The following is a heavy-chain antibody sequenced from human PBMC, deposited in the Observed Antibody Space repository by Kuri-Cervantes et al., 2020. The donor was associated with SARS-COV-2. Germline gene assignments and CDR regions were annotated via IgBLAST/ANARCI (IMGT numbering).Heavy chain of an antibody. J-gene: IGHJ5*02. Sequence: ESLKISCAVYGGFFSGYYWSWIRQPPGKVLEWIGEINHSGSTNYNPSLKSRVTISVDTSKNQFSLKLSSVTAADTAVYYCARDPNANHNNWFDPWGQGTLVTVSS. D-gene: IGHD4/OR15-4a*01. V-gene: IGHV4-34*01. CDR1: GGFFSGYY. CDR2: INHSGST. CDR3: ARDPNANHNNWFDP.